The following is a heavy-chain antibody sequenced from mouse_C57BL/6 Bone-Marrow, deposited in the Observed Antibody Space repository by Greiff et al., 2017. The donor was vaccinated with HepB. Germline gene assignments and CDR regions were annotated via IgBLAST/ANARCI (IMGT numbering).Heavy chain of an antibody. J-gene: IGHJ1*03. CDR1: GYTFTSYW. D-gene: IGHD1-1*01. CDR3: ARGLRRYPGYFDV. V-gene: IGHV1-53*01. CDR2: INPSNGGT. Sequence: VQLQQPGTELVKPGASVKLSCKASGYTFTSYWMHWVKQRPGQGLEWIGNINPSNGGTNYNEKFKSKATLTVDKSSSTAYMQLSSLTSEDSAVYYCARGLRRYPGYFDVWGTGTTVTVSS.